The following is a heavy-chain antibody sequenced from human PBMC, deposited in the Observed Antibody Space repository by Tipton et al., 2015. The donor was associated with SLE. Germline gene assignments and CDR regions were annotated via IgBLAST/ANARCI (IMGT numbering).Heavy chain of an antibody. D-gene: IGHD6-13*01. J-gene: IGHJ4*02. V-gene: IGHV3-20*04. CDR2: IMWNGGST. Sequence: SLRLSCAASGFTFDDFGMSWVRQAPGKGLEWLCGIMWNGGSTSYADSVKGRFTISRDNAKNSLYLQMNSLRAEDTAMYYCARDQASAATHYYFDYWGQGTLVTVSS. CDR3: ARDQASAATHYYFDY. CDR1: GFTFDDFG.